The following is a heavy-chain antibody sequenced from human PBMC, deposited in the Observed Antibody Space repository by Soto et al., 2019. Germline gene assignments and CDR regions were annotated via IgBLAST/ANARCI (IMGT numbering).Heavy chain of an antibody. V-gene: IGHV4-39*02. D-gene: IGHD2-2*01. CDR3: ASRYCPSSSCNWIGNY. J-gene: IGHJ4*02. Sequence: QLQLQESGPGLVKPSETLSLTCTVSGGAISSSGYYWGWIRQPPGKGLEWIRSIDNNGNTYHSPSRMSRVTISVDTSKNHFSLKVSSVTAADTAIYYCASRYCPSSSCNWIGNYWGQGTLVTVSS. CDR1: GGAISSSGYY. CDR2: IDNNGNT.